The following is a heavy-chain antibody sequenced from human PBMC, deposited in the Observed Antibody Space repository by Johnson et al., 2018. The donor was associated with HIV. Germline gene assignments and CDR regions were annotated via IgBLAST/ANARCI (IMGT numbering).Heavy chain of an antibody. Sequence: QLVESGGGLVQPGGSLRLSCAASGFAFRTYWMVWVRQVPGKRPVWVARIYNDGSRTTYADSVRGRFTISRDNAKYTVDLQMNSLRVEHTAVYYCAKVDCGGDTCAGYDPFDLWGQGTLVTVSS. CDR1: GFAFRTYW. CDR3: AKVDCGGDTCAGYDPFDL. D-gene: IGHD2-21*01. V-gene: IGHV3-74*03. J-gene: IGHJ3*01. CDR2: IYNDGSRT.